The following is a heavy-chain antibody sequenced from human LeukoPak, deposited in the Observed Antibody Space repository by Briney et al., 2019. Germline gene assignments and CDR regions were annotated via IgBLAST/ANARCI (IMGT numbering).Heavy chain of an antibody. V-gene: IGHV1-69*06. Sequence: SVKVSCKASGGTLSSYAISWVRQAPGQGLEWMGGIIPIFGTANYAQKFQGRVTITADKSTSTAYMELSSLRSEDTAVYYCARSNPLCSSGWYTGNNWFDPWGQGTLVTVSS. CDR3: ARSNPLCSSGWYTGNNWFDP. CDR1: GGTLSSYA. D-gene: IGHD6-19*01. J-gene: IGHJ5*02. CDR2: IIPIFGTA.